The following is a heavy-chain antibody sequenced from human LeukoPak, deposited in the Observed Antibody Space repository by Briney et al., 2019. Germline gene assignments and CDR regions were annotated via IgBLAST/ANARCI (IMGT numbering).Heavy chain of an antibody. V-gene: IGHV3-7*01. CDR2: IKQDGSEK. Sequence: GGSLRLSCAASGFTFSSYWMNWFRQAPGKGLEWVANIKQDGSEKYYVDSVKGRFTISRDNAKNSLYLQMNSLRAEDTAVYYCAEPGITMIGGVWGKGTTVTISS. D-gene: IGHD3-10*02. CDR1: GFTFSSYW. CDR3: AEPGITMIGGV. J-gene: IGHJ6*04.